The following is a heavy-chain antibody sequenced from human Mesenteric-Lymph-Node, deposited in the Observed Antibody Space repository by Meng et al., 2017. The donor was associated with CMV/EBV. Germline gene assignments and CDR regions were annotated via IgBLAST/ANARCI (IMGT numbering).Heavy chain of an antibody. Sequence: TFAGFSFTTSEGAVGWIRQPPGKALEWLALIYWDDDKRYHPSLNSRLTITKDTSKNQVVLTMTNMDPVDTATYYCAHRGYGDYGLSYWGQGTLVTVSS. CDR2: IYWDDDK. J-gene: IGHJ4*02. V-gene: IGHV2-5*02. CDR3: AHRGYGDYGLSY. D-gene: IGHD4-17*01. CDR1: GFSFTTSEGA.